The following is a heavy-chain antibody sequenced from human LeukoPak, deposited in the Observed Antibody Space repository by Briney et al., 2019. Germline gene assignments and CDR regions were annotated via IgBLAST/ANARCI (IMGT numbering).Heavy chain of an antibody. J-gene: IGHJ4*02. V-gene: IGHV4-39*07. CDR3: ARVFRRDGYFDY. CDR2: IYYSGST. CDR1: GGSISSSGYY. Sequence: SETLSLTCTVSGGSISSSGYYWGWIRQPPGKGLEWIGSIYYSGSTYYNPSLKSRVTISVDTSKNQFSLKLDSVTAADTAVYYCARVFRRDGYFDYWGQGTLVTVSS. D-gene: IGHD5-24*01.